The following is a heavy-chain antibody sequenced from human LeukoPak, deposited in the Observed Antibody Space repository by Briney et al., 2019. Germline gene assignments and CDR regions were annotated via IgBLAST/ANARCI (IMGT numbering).Heavy chain of an antibody. Sequence: GRSLRLSCAASGFTFSSYAMHWVRQAPGKGLEWVAVISYDGSNKYYADSVKGRFTISRDNSKNTLWLQMSSLRAEDTAVYYCAKPASDDDFDVWGQGTMVTVSS. V-gene: IGHV3-30-3*01. CDR3: AKPASDDDFDV. CDR1: GFTFSSYA. CDR2: ISYDGSNK. J-gene: IGHJ3*01.